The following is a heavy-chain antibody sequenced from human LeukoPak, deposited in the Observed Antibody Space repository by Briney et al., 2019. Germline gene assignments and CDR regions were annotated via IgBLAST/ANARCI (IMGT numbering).Heavy chain of an antibody. V-gene: IGHV3-74*01. Sequence: GGSLRLSCAASGFTFSSYWMHWVRQAPGKGLVWVSRINSDGSSTSYADSVKGRFTISRDNAKNTLYLQMNSLGAEDTAVYYCARDSDYVWGIDYWGQGTLVTVSS. D-gene: IGHD3-16*01. CDR1: GFTFSSYW. J-gene: IGHJ4*02. CDR3: ARDSDYVWGIDY. CDR2: INSDGSST.